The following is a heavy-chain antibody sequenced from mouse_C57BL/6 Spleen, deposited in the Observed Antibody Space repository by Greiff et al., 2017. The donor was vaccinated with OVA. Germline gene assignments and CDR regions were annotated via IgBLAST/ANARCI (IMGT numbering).Heavy chain of an antibody. V-gene: IGHV5-12*01. Sequence: EVKLVESGGGLVQPGGSLKLSCAASGFTFSDYYMYWVRQTPEKRLEWVAYISNGGGSTYYPDTVKGRFTISRDHAKNTLYLKMNRLKSEDTAMYYCARQNYGSSYGGAMDYWGQGTSVTVSS. D-gene: IGHD1-1*01. J-gene: IGHJ4*01. CDR1: GFTFSDYY. CDR2: ISNGGGST. CDR3: ARQNYGSSYGGAMDY.